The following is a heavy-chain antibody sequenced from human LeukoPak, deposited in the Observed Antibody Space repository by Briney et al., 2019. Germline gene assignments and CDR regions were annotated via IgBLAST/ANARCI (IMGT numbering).Heavy chain of an antibody. Sequence: ASVKVSCKASGYTFTSYYMRWVRQAPGQGLEWMGIINPSGGSTSYAQKFQGRVTMTRDTSTSTAYMELSSLRSEDTAVYYCARGRQGGVMTYWGQGTLVTVSS. CDR1: GYTFTSYY. CDR2: INPSGGST. CDR3: ARGRQGGVMTY. J-gene: IGHJ4*02. D-gene: IGHD3-16*01. V-gene: IGHV1-46*01.